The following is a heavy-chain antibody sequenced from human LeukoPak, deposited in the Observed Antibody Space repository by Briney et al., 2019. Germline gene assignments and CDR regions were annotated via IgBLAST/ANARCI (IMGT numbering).Heavy chain of an antibody. CDR3: ARKNDFEI. D-gene: IGHD2/OR15-2a*01. V-gene: IGHV4-59*01. J-gene: IGHJ3*02. Sequence: NPSETLSLTRTVSGGSISSDHWNWIRQPPGKGLEWIGCIYYSGRTYYNPSLKSRVTISVDMSRSQFSLRLTSVTAADTAVYYCARKNDFEIWGQGTLVTVSS. CDR2: IYYSGRT. CDR1: GGSISSDH.